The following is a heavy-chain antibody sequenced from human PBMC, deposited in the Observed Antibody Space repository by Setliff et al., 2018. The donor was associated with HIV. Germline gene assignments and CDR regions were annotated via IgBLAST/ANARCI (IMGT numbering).Heavy chain of an antibody. Sequence: ASVKVSCKSSGYTFTTYGLSWVRQAPGQGLEWMGWISTYSDETSYSQNLQGRLTMTTDASTGTAYMELSSLRSEDTAVYYCARDNGSLVVITRDYYYYGMDVWGQGTTVTVSS. V-gene: IGHV1-18*01. CDR1: GYTFTTYG. CDR2: ISTYSDET. CDR3: ARDNGSLVVITRDYYYYGMDV. J-gene: IGHJ6*02. D-gene: IGHD3-22*01.